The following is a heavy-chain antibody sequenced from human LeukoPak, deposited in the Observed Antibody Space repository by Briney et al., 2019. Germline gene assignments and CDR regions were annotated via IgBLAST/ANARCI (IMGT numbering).Heavy chain of an antibody. J-gene: IGHJ4*02. D-gene: IGHD2-2*01. CDR2: ILGNGDRT. CDR1: GFTFSSYV. Sequence: GGSLRLSCVASGFTFSSYVMAWVRQAPGKGLEWVSSILGNGDRTYYADSVKGRFTISRDNSKNTLYLQMNSLRAEDTAVYYCAKGYRLGVFDYWGQGTLVTVSS. CDR3: AKGYRLGVFDY. V-gene: IGHV3-23*01.